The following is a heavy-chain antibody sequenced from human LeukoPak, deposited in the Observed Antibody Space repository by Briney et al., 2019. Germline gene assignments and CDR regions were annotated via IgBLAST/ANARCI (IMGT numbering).Heavy chain of an antibody. D-gene: IGHD6-13*01. Sequence: GGSLRLSCAASGFTFSSYWMHWVRQAPGKGPVWVSRIKTDGSITDYADFVKGRFTISRDSSKNTLYLQMNSLRAEDTAVYYCAKTYSSSRAHYYYYYYMDVWGKGTTVTISS. V-gene: IGHV3-74*01. CDR3: AKTYSSSRAHYYYYYYMDV. J-gene: IGHJ6*03. CDR2: IKTDGSIT. CDR1: GFTFSSYW.